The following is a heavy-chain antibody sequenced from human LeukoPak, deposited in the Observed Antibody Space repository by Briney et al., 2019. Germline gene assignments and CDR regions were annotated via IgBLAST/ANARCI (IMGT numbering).Heavy chain of an antibody. V-gene: IGHV4-31*03. D-gene: IGHD4-23*01. CDR2: IYYSGST. Sequence: SETLSLTCTVSGGSISSGGYYWSWIRQHPGKGLEWIGDIYYSGSTYYNPSLKSRVTISVDTSKNQFSLKLSSVTTADTAVYYCARDRGAKTSARMTTVVKGLAFDIWGQGTMVTVSS. J-gene: IGHJ3*02. CDR3: ARDRGAKTSARMTTVVKGLAFDI. CDR1: GGSISSGGYY.